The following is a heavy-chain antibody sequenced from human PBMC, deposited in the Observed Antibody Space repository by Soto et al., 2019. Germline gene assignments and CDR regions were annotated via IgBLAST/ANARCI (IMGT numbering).Heavy chain of an antibody. Sequence: PGGSLRLSCAAPGFTFSRYGISWIRLSPGKGLEWVSVISGGGDTTYYTPSVKGRFTISRDDFRNTLYLQMNSLRTEDTAIYYCAKLRDFVVLPAGILDYWGPGTLVTVSS. CDR1: GFTFSRYG. D-gene: IGHD2-8*01. J-gene: IGHJ4*02. CDR2: ISGGGDTT. V-gene: IGHV3-23*01. CDR3: AKLRDFVVLPAGILDY.